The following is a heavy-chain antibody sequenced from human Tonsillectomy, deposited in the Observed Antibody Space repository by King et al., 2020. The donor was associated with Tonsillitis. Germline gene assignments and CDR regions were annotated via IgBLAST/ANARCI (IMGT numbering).Heavy chain of an antibody. J-gene: IGHJ4*02. V-gene: IGHV3-30*18. D-gene: IGHD6-19*01. CDR2: IASYGRKK. CDR1: GFTFGSYG. CDR3: AKARQWLVHFDY. Sequence: VQLVESGGGVVQPGMSLRLSCAASGFTFGSYGINWVRQAPGKGRDGVAVIASYGRKKYYADSVRGRFTISRDNSKNTLILQMNSLRADDTAVYYCAKARQWLVHFDYWGQGTLVTVSS.